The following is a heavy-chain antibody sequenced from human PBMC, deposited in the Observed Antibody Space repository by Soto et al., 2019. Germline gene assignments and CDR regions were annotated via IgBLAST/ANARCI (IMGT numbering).Heavy chain of an antibody. Sequence: SLRLSCAASGFTFSSYGMHWVRQAPGKGLEWVAVISYDGSNKYYADSVKGRFTISRDNSKNTLYLQMNGLRAEDTAVYYCAKERTYCGGDCYLGALDYWGQGTLVTVSS. D-gene: IGHD2-21*02. CDR2: ISYDGSNK. CDR1: GFTFSSYG. J-gene: IGHJ4*02. V-gene: IGHV3-30*18. CDR3: AKERTYCGGDCYLGALDY.